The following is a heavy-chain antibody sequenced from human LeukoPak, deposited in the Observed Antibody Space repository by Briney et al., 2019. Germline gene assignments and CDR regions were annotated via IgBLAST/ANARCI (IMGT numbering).Heavy chain of an antibody. CDR3: ARSLGMESYYYYGMDV. D-gene: IGHD1-14*01. CDR1: GVSISSYH. CDR2: IYTSGST. V-gene: IGHV4-4*07. J-gene: IGHJ6*02. Sequence: PSETLSLTCTVSGVSISSYHWSWIRQPAGKGLEWIGRIYTSGSTNYNPSLKSRVTMSVDTSKNQFSLKLSSVTAADTAVYYCARSLGMESYYYYGMDVWGQGTTVTVSS.